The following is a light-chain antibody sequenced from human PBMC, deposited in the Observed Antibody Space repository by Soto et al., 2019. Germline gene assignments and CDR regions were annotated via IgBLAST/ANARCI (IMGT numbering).Light chain of an antibody. CDR2: GAS. Sequence: EIWLTQFPGTLSSSPGERATLSCTASQSFNSNYSAWYQQKPGQAPRLLLYGASTRATGIPDRFSGSGSGTDFTLTISRLEPEDVAVYYCNQYGSSPRTFGPGTKVDIK. CDR1: QSFNSNY. V-gene: IGKV3-20*01. J-gene: IGKJ1*01. CDR3: NQYGSSPRT.